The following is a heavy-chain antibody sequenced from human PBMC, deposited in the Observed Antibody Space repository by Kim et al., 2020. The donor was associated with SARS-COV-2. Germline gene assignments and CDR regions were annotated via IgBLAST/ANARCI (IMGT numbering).Heavy chain of an antibody. Sequence: TSLKTRLTISKDTSKNQVVLTMTNMDPVDTATYYCARNGPYGSGSYAFDIWGQGTMVTVSS. J-gene: IGHJ3*02. CDR3: ARNGPYGSGSYAFDI. V-gene: IGHV2-70*01. D-gene: IGHD3-10*01.